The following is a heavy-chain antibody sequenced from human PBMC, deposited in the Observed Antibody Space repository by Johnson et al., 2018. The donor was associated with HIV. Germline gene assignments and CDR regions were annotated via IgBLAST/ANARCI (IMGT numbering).Heavy chain of an antibody. D-gene: IGHD3-22*01. CDR1: GFTFSDSS. CDR3: AKDKSGRYYDSSGYSLDDAFDI. V-gene: IGHV3-11*04. CDR2: ITPSGTTI. J-gene: IGHJ3*02. Sequence: QMQLVESGGGLVKPGGSLRLSCAASGFTFSDSSMNWIRQAPGKGLEWVSYITPSGTTIYNADSVKGRFTISRDNSKNTLYLQMNSLRAEDTAVYYCAKDKSGRYYDSSGYSLDDAFDIWGQGTMVTVSS.